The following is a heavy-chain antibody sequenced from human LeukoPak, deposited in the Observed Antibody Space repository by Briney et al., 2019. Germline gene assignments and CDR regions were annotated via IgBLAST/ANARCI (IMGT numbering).Heavy chain of an antibody. V-gene: IGHV3-30*02. J-gene: IGHJ4*02. Sequence: PGGSLRLSCAASGFTFTDYGMHWVRQAPGKGLEWVAFIQFDGTDEHYTDSVKGRFTISRDNSKNVLFLQMNSLRAEDTATYYCAEDQKLQPFHYWGQGTLVTVSS. CDR3: AEDQKLQPFHY. D-gene: IGHD2-21*01. CDR2: IQFDGTDE. CDR1: GFTFTDYG.